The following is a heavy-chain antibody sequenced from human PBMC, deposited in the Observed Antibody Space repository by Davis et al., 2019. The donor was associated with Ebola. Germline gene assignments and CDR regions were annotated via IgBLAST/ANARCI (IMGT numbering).Heavy chain of an antibody. Sequence: GESLKISCAASGFTFSSYTVNWVRQAPGKGLEWVSFITSSSTYIYYADSVKGRFTISRDNAKNSLYLQMNSLRAEDTAVYYCATDGYGGGYDFEYWGQGTLVTVSS. D-gene: IGHD4-23*01. V-gene: IGHV3-21*01. J-gene: IGHJ4*02. CDR2: ITSSSTYI. CDR3: ATDGYGGGYDFEY. CDR1: GFTFSSYT.